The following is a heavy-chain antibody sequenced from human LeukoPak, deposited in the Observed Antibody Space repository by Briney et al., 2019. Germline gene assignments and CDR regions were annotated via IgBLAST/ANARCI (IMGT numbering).Heavy chain of an antibody. Sequence: GGSLRLSCAASGFTFSSYAMHWVRQAPGKGLEWVAVISYDGSNKYYADSVKGRFTISRDNSKNTLYLQMNSLRAEDTAVYYCARGVLMVYAIGGPPDYWGQGTLVTVSS. CDR3: ARGVLMVYAIGGPPDY. D-gene: IGHD2-8*01. J-gene: IGHJ4*02. CDR1: GFTFSSYA. V-gene: IGHV3-30-3*01. CDR2: ISYDGSNK.